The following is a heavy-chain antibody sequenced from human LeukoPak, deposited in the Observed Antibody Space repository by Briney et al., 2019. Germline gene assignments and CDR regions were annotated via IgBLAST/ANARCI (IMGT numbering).Heavy chain of an antibody. CDR3: ARGGTYGSGRNQHTTLDY. V-gene: IGHV4-4*07. J-gene: IGHJ4*02. CDR2: IYTRGST. Sequence: PSQTLSLTCTVSGGSISNDYWSWIPQAAGKELEGIRRIYTRGSTNYNPSLKSRVTISLDKSKKQFSLNLNSVTAADTAVYYCARGGTYGSGRNQHTTLDYWGQGTLVTVSS. CDR1: GGSISNDY. D-gene: IGHD3-10*01.